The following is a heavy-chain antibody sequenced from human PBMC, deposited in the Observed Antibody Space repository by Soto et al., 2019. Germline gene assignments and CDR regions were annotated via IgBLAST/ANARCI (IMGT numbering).Heavy chain of an antibody. J-gene: IGHJ2*01. D-gene: IGHD4-17*01. CDR3: AREVIPLTTDWYFDL. Sequence: QVQLQESGPGLVKPSETLSLTCTVSGGSISGGVYYWSWIRQPPGKGLEWIGYIYASGRTYYNPSLNSPVTISGDTSNNQFSLRLTSVTAADSAVYYCAREVIPLTTDWYFDLWGRGTLVTVSP. CDR2: IYASGRT. CDR1: GGSISGGVYY. V-gene: IGHV4-30-4*01.